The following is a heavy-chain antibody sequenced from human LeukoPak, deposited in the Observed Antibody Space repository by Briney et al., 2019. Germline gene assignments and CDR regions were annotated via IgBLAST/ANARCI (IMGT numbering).Heavy chain of an antibody. D-gene: IGHD1-26*01. V-gene: IGHV1-24*01. Sequence: ASVNVSFKVSGNSLIETSIHWVRQAPGQGLEWMGGFEPEDGEPIFAQRFQGRFSMSEDTSTDTAYMELSSLTLEDTAVYYCATADKWEPLDYWGQGTLVTVSS. CDR3: ATADKWEPLDY. CDR1: GNSLIETS. J-gene: IGHJ4*02. CDR2: FEPEDGEP.